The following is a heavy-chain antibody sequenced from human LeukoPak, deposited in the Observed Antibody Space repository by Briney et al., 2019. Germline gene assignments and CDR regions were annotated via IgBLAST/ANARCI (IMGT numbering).Heavy chain of an antibody. V-gene: IGHV3-23*01. J-gene: IGHJ5*02. CDR3: ARDIRNYYDSGAYGWFDP. D-gene: IGHD3-10*01. CDR2: ISGSGGNV. Sequence: GGTLRLSCAASGFTFSSYGMSWVRQAPGKGLEWVSSISGSGGNVYYAGSVRGRFTISRDNSKNTVYLQMNSLRAEDTATYYCARDIRNYYDSGAYGWFDPWGQGTLVTVSS. CDR1: GFTFSSYG.